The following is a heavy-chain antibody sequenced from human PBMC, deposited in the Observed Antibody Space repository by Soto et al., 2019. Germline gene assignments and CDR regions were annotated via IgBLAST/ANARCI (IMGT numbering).Heavy chain of an antibody. J-gene: IGHJ2*01. D-gene: IGHD2-15*01. CDR2: IGPYNGNT. V-gene: IGHV1-18*01. CDR3: ARCYCTVGSCYTCWHFDL. Sequence: QAQLVQSGAEVKKPGASVKVSCQAGGYTFADYGISWVRQAPGQGLEWVGWIGPYNGNTNYAQNLQDRVTMTTDTSTNTPYMELRSLRSDDTSLYYGARCYCTVGSCYTCWHFDLWGRGHLLTVSS. CDR1: GYTFADYG.